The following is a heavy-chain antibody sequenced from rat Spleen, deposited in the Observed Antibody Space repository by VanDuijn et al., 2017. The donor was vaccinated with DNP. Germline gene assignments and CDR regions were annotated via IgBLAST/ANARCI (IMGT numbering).Heavy chain of an antibody. Sequence: EVQLVESGGDLVQPGSSLKLFCAASGFTFSDYYMAWVRQAPTKDLEWVAYIRYDGGGTKYADSVKGRFTISRDNAKNTLYLQMNSLRSEDMATYYCVRWNSGHFDYWGQGVMVPVSS. CDR1: GFTFSDYY. CDR2: IRYDGGGT. CDR3: VRWNSGHFDY. D-gene: IGHD4-3*01. V-gene: IGHV5-22*01. J-gene: IGHJ2*01.